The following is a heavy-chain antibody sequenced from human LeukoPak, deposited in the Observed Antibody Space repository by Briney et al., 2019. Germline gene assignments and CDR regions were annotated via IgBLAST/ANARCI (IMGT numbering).Heavy chain of an antibody. CDR3: AESRFRGLGSLFDY. J-gene: IGHJ4*02. V-gene: IGHV3-23*01. CDR1: GFTFSSYA. D-gene: IGHD3-10*01. Sequence: GGSLRLSCAASGFTFSSYAMSWVRQAPGKGLEWVSAISGSGGSTYYADSVKGRFTISRDNSKNTLYLQMNSLRAEDTAVYYCAESRFRGLGSLFDYWGQGTLVTVSS. CDR2: ISGSGGST.